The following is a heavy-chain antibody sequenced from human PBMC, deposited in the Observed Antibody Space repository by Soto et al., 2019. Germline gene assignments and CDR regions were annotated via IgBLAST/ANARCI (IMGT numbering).Heavy chain of an antibody. D-gene: IGHD2-15*01. CDR1: AFAFSSFG. V-gene: IGHV3-23*01. Sequence: GGSLRLSCAASAFAFSSFGMSWVRQAPGKGLEWVSGISAGGSNTYYADSVKGRFTISRDNSKNTLYLQVSSLRADDTAVYYCASNSATHDYWGQGTLVTVSS. J-gene: IGHJ4*02. CDR2: ISAGGSNT. CDR3: ASNSATHDY.